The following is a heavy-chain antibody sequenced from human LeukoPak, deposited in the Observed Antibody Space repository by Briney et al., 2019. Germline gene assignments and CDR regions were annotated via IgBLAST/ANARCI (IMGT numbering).Heavy chain of an antibody. Sequence: GGSLRLSCAASGFTFSSYAMSWVRQAPGKGLEWVSAISGSGGSTYYADSVKGRFTISRDNSKNTLYLQMNSLRAEDTAVYYCAKDGRYYGSGSYYIPDYWGQGTLVTVSS. CDR3: AKDGRYYGSGSYYIPDY. CDR2: ISGSGGST. V-gene: IGHV3-23*01. D-gene: IGHD3-10*01. J-gene: IGHJ4*02. CDR1: GFTFSSYA.